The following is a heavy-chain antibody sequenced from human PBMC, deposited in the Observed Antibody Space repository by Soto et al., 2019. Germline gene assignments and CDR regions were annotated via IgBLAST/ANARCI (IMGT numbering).Heavy chain of an antibody. V-gene: IGHV4-34*01. CDR1: GGSFSGYY. D-gene: IGHD4-17*01. Sequence: SETLSLTCAVYGGSFSGYYWSWIRQPPGKGLEWIGEINHSGSTNYNPSLKSRVTISVDTSKNQFSLKLSSVTAADTAVYYCASYGDHVFDYWGQGTLVTVSS. CDR3: ASYGDHVFDY. J-gene: IGHJ4*02. CDR2: INHSGST.